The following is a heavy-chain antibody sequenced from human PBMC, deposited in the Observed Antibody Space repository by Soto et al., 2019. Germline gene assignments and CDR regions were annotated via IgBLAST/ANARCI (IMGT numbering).Heavy chain of an antibody. Sequence: EVQLLESGGGLVQAGGSLRLSCAASGFTFSSYAMSWVRQAPGKGLEWVSAISGSGGSTYYADSVKGRFTISRDNSKNTLYVQMTSLRAEDTAVYYCAKDQWAGYDGSGLYFDNWGQGTLVTVSS. CDR3: AKDQWAGYDGSGLYFDN. D-gene: IGHD3-22*01. V-gene: IGHV3-23*01. CDR2: ISGSGGST. J-gene: IGHJ4*02. CDR1: GFTFSSYA.